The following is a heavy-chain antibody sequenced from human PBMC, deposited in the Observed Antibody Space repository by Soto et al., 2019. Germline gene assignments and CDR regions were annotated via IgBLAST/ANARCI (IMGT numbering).Heavy chain of an antibody. V-gene: IGHV1-3*05. J-gene: IGHJ4*02. CDR1: GFTFTSYA. Sequence: QVQLVQSGAEEKKPGASVKVSCKASGFTFTSYAMHWVRQAPGQRLEWMGWINAGNGNTKYSQKFQGRVTITRDTSASTAYMELSSLRSEDTAVYYCARDNDSSGYYFFEYWGQGTLVTVSS. CDR3: ARDNDSSGYYFFEY. D-gene: IGHD3-22*01. CDR2: INAGNGNT.